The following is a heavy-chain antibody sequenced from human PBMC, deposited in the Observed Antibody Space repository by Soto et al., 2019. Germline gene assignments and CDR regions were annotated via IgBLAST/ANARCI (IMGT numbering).Heavy chain of an antibody. D-gene: IGHD3-10*02. CDR3: ARTEMASMFFDY. CDR2: VYYSGSA. Sequence: PSETLSLTCTASGGSVSSDYYYWSWIRQTPGKRLEWIAFVYYSGSANYNPSLKSRVTMSADTSKNQFSLKLTSVTAADTAVYYCARTEMASMFFDYWGRGTLVTVSS. J-gene: IGHJ4*02. V-gene: IGHV4-61*01. CDR1: GGSVSSDYYY.